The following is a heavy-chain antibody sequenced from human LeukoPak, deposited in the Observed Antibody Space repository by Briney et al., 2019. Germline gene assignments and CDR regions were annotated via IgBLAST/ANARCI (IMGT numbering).Heavy chain of an antibody. Sequence: GGSLRLSCAASGFTFSSYWISWVRQAPGKGLEWVANIKQDGSEKYYVDSVKGRFTISRDNAKNSLYLQMNSLRAEDTAVYYCARDIVDVWFGESGGYWGQGTLVTVSS. D-gene: IGHD3-10*01. J-gene: IGHJ1*01. CDR1: GFTFSSYW. CDR3: ARDIVDVWFGESGGY. CDR2: IKQDGSEK. V-gene: IGHV3-7*01.